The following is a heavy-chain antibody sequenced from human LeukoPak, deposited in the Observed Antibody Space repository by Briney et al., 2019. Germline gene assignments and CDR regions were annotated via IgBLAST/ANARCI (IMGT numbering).Heavy chain of an antibody. D-gene: IGHD3-3*01. CDR1: GFTFSTYS. J-gene: IGHJ5*02. CDR3: AREDDDFWSGYQNWFDP. CDR2: ISSNNRYI. V-gene: IGHV3-21*04. Sequence: GGSLRLSCAASGFTFSTYSMNWVRQAPGKGLEWVSSISSNNRYIYYADSVKGRFTISRDNAKNSLYLQMNSLRAEDTAVYYCAREDDDFWSGYQNWFDPWGQGTLVTVSS.